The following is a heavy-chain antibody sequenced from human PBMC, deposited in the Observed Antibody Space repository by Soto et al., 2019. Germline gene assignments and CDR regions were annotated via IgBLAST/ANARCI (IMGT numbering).Heavy chain of an antibody. CDR3: ALHSASSSRPFDC. Sequence: PGESLKISCKGSGYTFTNYWIGWVRQMPGKGLEWMGIIYPGDSDTKYSPSFQGQVTISVDKSISTAYLQWSSLKASDTALYFCALHSASSSRPFDCSGQATHVTVSS. D-gene: IGHD6-6*01. V-gene: IGHV5-51*01. J-gene: IGHJ4*02. CDR1: GYTFTNYW. CDR2: IYPGDSDT.